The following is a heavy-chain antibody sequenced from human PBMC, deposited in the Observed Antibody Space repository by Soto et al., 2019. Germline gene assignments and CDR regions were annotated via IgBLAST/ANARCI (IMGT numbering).Heavy chain of an antibody. CDR1: GYSFTSYW. CDR3: ARPPHGVCSYFQS. J-gene: IGHJ4*02. V-gene: IGHV5-51*01. CDR2: IYPGDSDT. D-gene: IGHD2-15*01. Sequence: GESLKISCKGSGYSFTSYWIGWVRQVPGKGLECMGIIYPGDSDTRYSPSFQGQVTISADKSISTAYLQWSSLKASDTAIYYCARPPHGVCSYFQSWGAGNLVT.